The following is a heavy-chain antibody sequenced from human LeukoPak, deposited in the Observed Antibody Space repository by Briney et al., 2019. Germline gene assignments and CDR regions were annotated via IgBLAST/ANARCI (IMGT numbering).Heavy chain of an antibody. CDR1: GFTFNYYA. CDR3: ARHDSLIPY. Sequence: PGGSLTLSCAASGFTFNYYAMSWVRQAPGKGLEWVSGISDNEGTTYYTDSVKGRFTISRDNTKNTVYLQMNNLRADDTAVYFCARHDSLIPYWGQGTLVTVSS. CDR2: ISDNEGTT. V-gene: IGHV3-23*01. J-gene: IGHJ4*02. D-gene: IGHD3-16*01.